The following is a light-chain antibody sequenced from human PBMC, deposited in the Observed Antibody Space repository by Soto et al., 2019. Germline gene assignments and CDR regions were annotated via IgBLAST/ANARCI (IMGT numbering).Light chain of an antibody. CDR1: SSNIGNNY. CDR3: AAWDDSLSGSYV. J-gene: IGLJ1*01. CDR2: RND. Sequence: QSVLTQPPSASGTPGQRVTVSCSGSSSNIGNNYVFWYQHLPGTAPKLLIYRNDRRPSGVSARFSGSKSGTSASLAISGLRSEDEADYYCAAWDDSLSGSYVFGPGTKLTVL. V-gene: IGLV1-47*01.